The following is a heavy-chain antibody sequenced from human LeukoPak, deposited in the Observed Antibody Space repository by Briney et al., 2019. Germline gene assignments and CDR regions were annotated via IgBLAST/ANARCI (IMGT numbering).Heavy chain of an antibody. J-gene: IGHJ5*02. V-gene: IGHV3-23*01. CDR2: ISGSGGST. D-gene: IGHD1-7*01. CDR3: ARATAFQFMGTYVS. CDR1: GFTLSSYA. Sequence: PGGSLRLSCAGSGFTLSSYAMSWVRQAPGKGLEWVSAISGSGGSTYYADSVKGRLTISRDNARNTVYLQMNSLRAEDTAVYFCARATAFQFMGTYVSWGQGTLVTVSS.